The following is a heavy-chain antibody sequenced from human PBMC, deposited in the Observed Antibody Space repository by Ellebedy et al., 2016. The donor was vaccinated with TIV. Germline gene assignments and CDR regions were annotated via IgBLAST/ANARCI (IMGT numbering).Heavy chain of an antibody. CDR1: GISLRSYA. J-gene: IGHJ5*02. D-gene: IGHD1-26*01. V-gene: IGHV3-23*01. CDR2: IGGTGGTT. Sequence: PGGSLRLSCAASGISLRSYAMSWVRQAPGKGLEWVSTIGGTGGTTYYRESVKGRFTVSRDTSRNTLYLQMNSLRAEDTAVYYCARSGEHDTWGQGTLVTVSS. CDR3: ARSGEHDT.